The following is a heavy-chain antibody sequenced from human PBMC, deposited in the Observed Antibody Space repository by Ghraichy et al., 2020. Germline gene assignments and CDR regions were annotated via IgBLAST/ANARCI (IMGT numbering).Heavy chain of an antibody. J-gene: IGHJ4*02. CDR2: IIPIFGTP. CDR3: ARAMKDNSGYDLGIDY. Sequence: SVKVSCKASGGTFSSYAISWVRQAPGQGLEWMGGIIPIFGTPNYAQKFQGRVTITADESTSTAYMELSSLRSEDTAVYSCARAMKDNSGYDLGIDYWGQGTLVTVSA. D-gene: IGHD5-12*01. V-gene: IGHV1-69*13. CDR1: GGTFSSYA.